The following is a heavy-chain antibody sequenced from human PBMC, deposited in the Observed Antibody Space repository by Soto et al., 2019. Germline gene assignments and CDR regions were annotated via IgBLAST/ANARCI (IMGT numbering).Heavy chain of an antibody. Sequence: EVQLLASGGGLVQPGGSLRLSCAASGFTFTTRAMSWVRQAPWKGLQWVSGISASGGNTYYADFVKGRLTIPRDNATNMFYLRMTTLREDDTGVYYCTAGNQNIDYWGRGTRVTIAS. CDR3: TAGNQNIDY. J-gene: IGHJ4*01. CDR2: ISASGGNT. CDR1: GFTFTTRA. D-gene: IGHD3-10*01. V-gene: IGHV3-23*01.